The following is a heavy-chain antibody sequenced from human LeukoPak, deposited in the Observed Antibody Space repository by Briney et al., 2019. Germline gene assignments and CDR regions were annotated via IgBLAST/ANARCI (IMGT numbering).Heavy chain of an antibody. V-gene: IGHV4-59*01. D-gene: IGHD4-17*01. CDR3: ARVEYGDYGWFDP. CDR2: ISDSGST. J-gene: IGHJ5*02. Sequence: PRETLSLTCTVSGDSISTYYWTWIRQPPGKGLEWIGYISDSGSTNYNPSLKSRVTISLDTSKNQFSLKLISLTAADTAAYYCARVEYGDYGWFDPWGQGTLVTVSS. CDR1: GDSISTYY.